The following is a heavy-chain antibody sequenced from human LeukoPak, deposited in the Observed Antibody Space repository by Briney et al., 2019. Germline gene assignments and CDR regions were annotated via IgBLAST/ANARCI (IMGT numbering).Heavy chain of an antibody. Sequence: GRSLRLSCAASGFIFSNYGMHWVRQAPGKGLEWVAFMRYDGSHQYYADSVKGRFTISRDNAKTSLYLQMNSLRAEDTAVYYCARDLSGVTGYTYGRGIDYWGQGTLVTVSS. CDR1: GFIFSNYG. CDR3: ARDLSGVTGYTYGRGIDY. J-gene: IGHJ4*02. V-gene: IGHV3-33*08. D-gene: IGHD5-18*01. CDR2: MRYDGSHQ.